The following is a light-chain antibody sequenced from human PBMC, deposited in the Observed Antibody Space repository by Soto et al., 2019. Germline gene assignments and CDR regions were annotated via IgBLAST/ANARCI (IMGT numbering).Light chain of an antibody. CDR1: SSDVGSYNL. J-gene: IGLJ1*01. V-gene: IGLV2-23*02. CDR2: EVS. CDR3: CAYAGSSTFYG. Sequence: QSVLTQPASVSGSPGQSITISCTGTSSDVGSYNLVSWYQQHPGKAPKLMIYEVSKWPSGVSNRFSGSKSGNTASLTISGLQAEDEADYYCCAYAGSSTFYGFGTGTQLTVL.